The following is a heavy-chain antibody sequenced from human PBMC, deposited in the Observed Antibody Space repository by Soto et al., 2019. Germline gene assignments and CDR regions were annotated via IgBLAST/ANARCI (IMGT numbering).Heavy chain of an antibody. Sequence: PSETLSLTCAVYGGSFSGYYWSWIRQPPGKGLEWIGEINHSGSTNYNPSLKSRVTISVDTSKNQFSLKLSSVTAADTAVYYCARSPRLYYDFWSGYIEPFDYWGQGTLVTVSS. J-gene: IGHJ4*02. CDR2: INHSGST. CDR1: GGSFSGYY. D-gene: IGHD3-3*01. CDR3: ARSPRLYYDFWSGYIEPFDY. V-gene: IGHV4-34*01.